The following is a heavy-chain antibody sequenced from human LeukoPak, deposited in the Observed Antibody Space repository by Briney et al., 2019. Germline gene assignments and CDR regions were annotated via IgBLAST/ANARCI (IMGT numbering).Heavy chain of an antibody. Sequence: GRSLRLSCAASGFTFDDYAMHWVRQTPGKGLEWVSHISWNSATIEYADSVKGRFTISGDSAKNSLYLQMNSLRAEDTALYYCVKEVGAAVGRSSFDYWGQGTLVTVSS. CDR2: ISWNSATI. CDR3: VKEVGAAVGRSSFDY. D-gene: IGHD6-13*01. J-gene: IGHJ4*02. V-gene: IGHV3-9*01. CDR1: GFTFDDYA.